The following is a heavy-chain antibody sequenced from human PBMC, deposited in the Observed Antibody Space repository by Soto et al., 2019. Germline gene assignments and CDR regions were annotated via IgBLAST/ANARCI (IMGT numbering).Heavy chain of an antibody. J-gene: IGHJ3*02. CDR1: GYTFTSYG. D-gene: IGHD1-20*01. V-gene: IGHV1-18*01. CDR2: ISSYNGNI. CDR3: ARFYNCNHDAFDI. Sequence: ASVKVSCRASGYTFTSYGITWVRQAPGQGLEWMGWISSYNGNINYAQNLQGRVTMTTDTSTSTAYMELRSLRSDDTAIYYCARFYNCNHDAFDIWGQGTMVTVSS.